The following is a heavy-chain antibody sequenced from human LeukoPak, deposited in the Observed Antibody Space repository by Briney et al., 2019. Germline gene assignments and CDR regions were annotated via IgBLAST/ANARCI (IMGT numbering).Heavy chain of an antibody. CDR1: GFTFSSYA. V-gene: IGHV3-23*01. D-gene: IGHD3-10*01. J-gene: IGHJ4*02. Sequence: PGGSLRLSCAASGFTFSSYAMSWVRQAPGKGLEWVSIISASGGSTYYADSVKGRFTISRDKSKDYLQMNSLRGDDTAIYYCAKDVRVGEYYGSGSYSDYWGQGTLVTVSS. CDR3: AKDVRVGEYYGSGSYSDY. CDR2: ISASGGST.